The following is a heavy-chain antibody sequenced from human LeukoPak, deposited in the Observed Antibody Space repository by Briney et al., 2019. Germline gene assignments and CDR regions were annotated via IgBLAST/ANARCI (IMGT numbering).Heavy chain of an antibody. D-gene: IGHD2-8*01. Sequence: SVKVSCTASGGTFSSYAISWVRQAPGQGLEWMGGIIPIFGTANYAQKFQGRVTITTDESTSTAYMELSSLRSEDTAVYYCARGTKPTPNYFDYWGQGTLVTVSS. CDR1: GGTFSSYA. CDR3: ARGTKPTPNYFDY. CDR2: IIPIFGTA. V-gene: IGHV1-69*05. J-gene: IGHJ4*02.